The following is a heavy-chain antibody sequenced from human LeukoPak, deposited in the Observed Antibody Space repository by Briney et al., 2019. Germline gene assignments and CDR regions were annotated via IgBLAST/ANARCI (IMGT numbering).Heavy chain of an antibody. J-gene: IGHJ5*02. CDR2: MNPNSGNT. CDR1: GYTFTSYD. V-gene: IGHV1-8*01. Sequence: ASVKVSCKASGYTFTSYDINWVRQATGQGLEWMGWMNPNSGNTGYAQKFQGRVTMTRNTSISTAYMELSSLRSEDTAVYYCVRYSGSLYNWFDPWGQGTLVTVSS. D-gene: IGHD1-26*01. CDR3: VRYSGSLYNWFDP.